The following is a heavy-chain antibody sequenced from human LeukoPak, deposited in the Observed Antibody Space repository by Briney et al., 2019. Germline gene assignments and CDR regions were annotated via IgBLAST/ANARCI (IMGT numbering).Heavy chain of an antibody. Sequence: RASVKVSCKVSGYTLTELSMHWVRQAPGKGLEWMGGFDPEDGETIYAQKFQGRVTVTEDTSTDTAHMELSSLRSEDTAVYYCATDFKAYYYYGMDVWGQGTTVTVSS. CDR1: GYTLTELS. J-gene: IGHJ6*02. CDR2: FDPEDGET. CDR3: ATDFKAYYYYGMDV. V-gene: IGHV1-24*01.